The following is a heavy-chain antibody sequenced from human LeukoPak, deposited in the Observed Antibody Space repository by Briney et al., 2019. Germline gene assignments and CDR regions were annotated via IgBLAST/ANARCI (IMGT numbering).Heavy chain of an antibody. CDR2: IIPILGIA. CDR3: ARDGEDSSGYYPGY. D-gene: IGHD3-22*01. CDR1: GGTFSSYA. V-gene: IGHV1-69*04. Sequence: ASVKVSCKASGGTFSSYAISWVRQAPGQGLEWMGRIIPILGIANYAQKFQGRVTITADKSTSTAYMELSSLRSEDTAVYYCARDGEDSSGYYPGYWGQGTLVTVSS. J-gene: IGHJ4*02.